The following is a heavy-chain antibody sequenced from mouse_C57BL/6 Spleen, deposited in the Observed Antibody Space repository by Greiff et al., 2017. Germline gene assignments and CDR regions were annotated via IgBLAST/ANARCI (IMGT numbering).Heavy chain of an antibody. J-gene: IGHJ2*01. Sequence: VQLQQSGAELVKPGASVKISCKASGYAFSSYWMNWVKQRPGTGLEWIGQIYPGDGDTNYNGKFKGKATLTADKSSSTAYMQLSSLTSEDSAVYFCARAAQATGCDYWGQGTTLTVSS. CDR1: GYAFSSYW. V-gene: IGHV1-80*01. D-gene: IGHD3-2*02. CDR2: IYPGDGDT. CDR3: ARAAQATGCDY.